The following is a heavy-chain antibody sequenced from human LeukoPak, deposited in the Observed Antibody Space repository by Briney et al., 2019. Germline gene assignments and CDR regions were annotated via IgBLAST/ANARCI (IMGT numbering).Heavy chain of an antibody. D-gene: IGHD5-12*01. J-gene: IGHJ4*02. Sequence: SETLSLTCTVSGGSISSYYWSWIRQPPGKGLEWIGYIYYSGSTNYNPPLKSRVTISVDTSKNQFSLKLSSVTAADTAVYYCARGGYSGYGNYWGQGTLVTVSS. CDR3: ARGGYSGYGNY. CDR1: GGSISSYY. CDR2: IYYSGST. V-gene: IGHV4-59*01.